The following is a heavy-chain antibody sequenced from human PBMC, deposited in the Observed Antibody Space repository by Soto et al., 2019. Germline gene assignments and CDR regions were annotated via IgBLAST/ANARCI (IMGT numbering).Heavy chain of an antibody. Sequence: GGSLRLSCAASGFTFSSYSMNWVRQAPGKGLEWVSSIGSSSSYIYYADSVKGRFTISRDNAKNSLYLQMNSLRAEDTAVYYCARVGGGYQLLHAFDIWGQGTMVTV. CDR3: ARVGGGYQLLHAFDI. D-gene: IGHD2-2*01. V-gene: IGHV3-21*01. J-gene: IGHJ3*02. CDR1: GFTFSSYS. CDR2: IGSSSSYI.